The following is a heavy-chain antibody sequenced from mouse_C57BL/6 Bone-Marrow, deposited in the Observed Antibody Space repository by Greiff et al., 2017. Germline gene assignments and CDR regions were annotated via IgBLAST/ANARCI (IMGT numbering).Heavy chain of an antibody. CDR3: ARGYYGYFDV. J-gene: IGHJ1*03. V-gene: IGHV1-20*01. D-gene: IGHD2-2*01. CDR2: INPYNGDT. CDR1: GYSFTGYF. Sequence: VQLQQSGPELVKPGDSVKISCKASGYSFTGYFMNWVMQSHGKSLEWIGRINPYNGDTFYNQKFKGKATLTVDKSSSTAHMELRSLTSEDTAVXYCARGYYGYFDVWGTGTTVTVSS.